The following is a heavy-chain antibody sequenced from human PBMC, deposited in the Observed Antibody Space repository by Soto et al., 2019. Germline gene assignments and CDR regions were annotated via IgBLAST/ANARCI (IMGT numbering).Heavy chain of an antibody. D-gene: IGHD5-18*01. V-gene: IGHV4-59*08. CDR2: IYYSGST. CDR3: ARRYGSCFDY. Sequence: QVQLQESGPGLVKPSETLSLTCTVAGGSISSYYWSWIRQPPGKGLEWIGYIYYSGSTNYNHSLRSRVTIAGDTSKHQCSLKLSSVTAADTAVYYCARRYGSCFDYWGQGTLVTVSS. J-gene: IGHJ4*02. CDR1: GGSISSYY.